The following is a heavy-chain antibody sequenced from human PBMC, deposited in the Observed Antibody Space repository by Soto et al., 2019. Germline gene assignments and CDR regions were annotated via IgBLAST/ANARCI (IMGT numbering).Heavy chain of an antibody. CDR3: AREVVVISHYGMDV. CDR1: GGSISSSNW. D-gene: IGHD3-22*01. V-gene: IGHV4-4*02. Sequence: PSETLSLTCAVSGGSISSSNWCSWVRQPPGKGLEWIGEIYHSGSTNYNPSLKSRVTISVDKSKNQFSLKLSSVTAADTAVYYCAREVVVISHYGMDVWGQGTTVTVSS. J-gene: IGHJ6*02. CDR2: IYHSGST.